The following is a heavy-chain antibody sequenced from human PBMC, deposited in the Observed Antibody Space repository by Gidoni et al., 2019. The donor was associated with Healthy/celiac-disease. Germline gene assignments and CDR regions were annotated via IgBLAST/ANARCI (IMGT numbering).Heavy chain of an antibody. CDR3: ARVPPRSIVVVPEGTPV. CDR1: GFTFSDYY. CDR2: ISSSVSTI. Sequence: QVQLVESGGGLVKPGGSLRLSCAASGFTFSDYYMSWIRQAPGKGLEWVSYISSSVSTIDYADSVKGRFTISRDNAKNSLYLQMNSLRAEDTAVYYCARVPPRSIVVVPEGTPVWGQGTLVTVSS. V-gene: IGHV3-11*01. J-gene: IGHJ4*02. D-gene: IGHD2-2*01.